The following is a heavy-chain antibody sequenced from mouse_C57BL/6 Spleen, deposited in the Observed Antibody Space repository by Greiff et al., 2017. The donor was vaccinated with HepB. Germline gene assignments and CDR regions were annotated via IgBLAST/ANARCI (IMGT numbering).Heavy chain of an antibody. CDR1: GFTFSDYG. D-gene: IGHD1-1*01. CDR3: ARGGFITTVVEDY. J-gene: IGHJ2*01. CDR2: ISSGISTI. V-gene: IGHV5-17*01. Sequence: EVHLVESGGGLVKPGGSLKLSCAASGFTFSDYGMHWVRQAPEKGLEWVAYISSGISTIYYADTVKGRFTISRDNAKNTLFLQMTRLSSEDTAMYYCARGGFITTVVEDYWGQGTTLTVSS.